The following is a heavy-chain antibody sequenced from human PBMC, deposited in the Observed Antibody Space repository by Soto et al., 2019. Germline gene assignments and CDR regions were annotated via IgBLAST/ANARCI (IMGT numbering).Heavy chain of an antibody. Sequence: QMQLVESGGGLVKPRGSLRLSCAASGFNFGDYYMSWVRQAPGKGLEWVSFVSSTGSYTKYSDSVGGRFTVSRDNGKNSLHLQLNSLRVEDTAVYYCARLRVGVNWYFDLWGRGTLVTVSS. CDR1: GFNFGDYY. CDR2: VSSTGSYT. V-gene: IGHV3-11*06. J-gene: IGHJ2*01. D-gene: IGHD1-26*01. CDR3: ARLRVGVNWYFDL.